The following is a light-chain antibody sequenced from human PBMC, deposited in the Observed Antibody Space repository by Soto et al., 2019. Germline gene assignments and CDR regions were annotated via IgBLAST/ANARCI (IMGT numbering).Light chain of an antibody. J-gene: IGKJ5*01. CDR1: QSINTY. Sequence: DIQMTQSPSSLSASIGDGGTITCRSSQSINTYLNGYQQKPGKAPKLLISDASNLQSGVPSRFSGSGSGTDFTLTISSLQPEDVATYYCQQSFSILLITFGQGTRLEIK. V-gene: IGKV1-39*01. CDR2: DAS. CDR3: QQSFSILLIT.